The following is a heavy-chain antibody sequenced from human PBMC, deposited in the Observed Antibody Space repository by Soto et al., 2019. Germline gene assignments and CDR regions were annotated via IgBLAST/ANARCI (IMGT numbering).Heavy chain of an antibody. V-gene: IGHV2-5*01. CDR1: GFSLSTSAVG. J-gene: IGHJ4*02. CDR2: IYWNDDN. CDR3: ANRRVPDWGSSGDPDY. D-gene: IGHD7-27*01. Sequence: QITLKESGPPLVKPTQTLTLTCTFSGFSLSTSAVGVGWIRHPPGKAPERLKLIYWNDDNRYSPSLKRRLTITKVTSKNQVVLRMTNKDPVDPDTYYCANRRVPDWGSSGDPDYWGPGVLFTL.